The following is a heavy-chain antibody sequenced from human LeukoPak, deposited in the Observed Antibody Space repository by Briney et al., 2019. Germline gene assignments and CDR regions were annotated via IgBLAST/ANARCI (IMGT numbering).Heavy chain of an antibody. D-gene: IGHD3-10*01. Sequence: PSETLSLTCAVYGGSFSGYYWSWIRQPPGKGLEWIGEINHSGSTNYNPSLKSRVTISVDTSKNQFSLKLSTVTAADTAVYYCARRPRYYYGSGSYNNWFDPWGQGTLVTVSS. CDR1: GGSFSGYY. V-gene: IGHV4-34*01. CDR2: INHSGST. J-gene: IGHJ5*02. CDR3: ARRPRYYYGSGSYNNWFDP.